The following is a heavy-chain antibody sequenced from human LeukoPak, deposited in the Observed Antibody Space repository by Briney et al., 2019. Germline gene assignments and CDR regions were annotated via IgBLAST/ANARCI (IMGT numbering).Heavy chain of an antibody. Sequence: SETLSLTCTVSGGSISNYYWSWIRQPAGKGLEWIGRIYTSGSTNYNPSLKSRVTTSVDTSKNQFSLKLSSVTAAVTAVYYCARDIPITAAGNFDYWGQGILVTVSS. J-gene: IGHJ4*02. CDR2: IYTSGST. V-gene: IGHV4-4*07. D-gene: IGHD6-13*01. CDR1: GGSISNYY. CDR3: ARDIPITAAGNFDY.